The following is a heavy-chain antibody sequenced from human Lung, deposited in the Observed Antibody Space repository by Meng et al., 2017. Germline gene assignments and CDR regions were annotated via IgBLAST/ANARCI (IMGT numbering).Heavy chain of an antibody. CDR3: AGYSGRFSIHFDY. D-gene: IGHD1-26*01. Sequence: GPGSGKPSSTRALPCSVPGCSFRSSPWWTWVRQPPGKGLQWIGEFSYTGSTNYNPSLESRLSMSIDEAKNHISLTLTSVTAADTAVYYCAGYSGRFSIHFDYWGQGALVTVSS. CDR2: FSYTGST. V-gene: IGHV4-4*02. J-gene: IGHJ4*02. CDR1: GCSFRSSPW.